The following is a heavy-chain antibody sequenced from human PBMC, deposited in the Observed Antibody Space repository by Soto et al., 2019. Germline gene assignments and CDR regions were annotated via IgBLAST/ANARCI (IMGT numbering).Heavy chain of an antibody. D-gene: IGHD3-22*01. J-gene: IGHJ3*02. Sequence: GASVKVSCKASGGTFSSYAISWVRQAPGQGLEWMGGIIPIFGTANYAQKFQGRVTITADESTSTAYMELSSLRSEDTAVYYCARNPNYYDSSGYYPFSAFDIWGQGTMVTV. CDR2: IIPIFGTA. CDR1: GGTFSSYA. CDR3: ARNPNYYDSSGYYPFSAFDI. V-gene: IGHV1-69*13.